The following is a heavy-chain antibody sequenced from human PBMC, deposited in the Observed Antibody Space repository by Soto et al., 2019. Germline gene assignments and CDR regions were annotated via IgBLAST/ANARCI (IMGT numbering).Heavy chain of an antibody. D-gene: IGHD3-22*01. Sequence: QIQLVQSGTEVKRSGASVKVSCKTSGYSFTTYGLSWVRQAPGRGLEWVGWISGYNGNTNYAQKCQGTVSLTTDTPTTTGYMEIKSLSSDDTAVYYCVRDTYYYHSSGPAPFEYWGQGTQVTVSS. CDR3: VRDTYYYHSSGPAPFEY. CDR1: GYSFTTYG. CDR2: ISGYNGNT. J-gene: IGHJ4*02. V-gene: IGHV1-18*01.